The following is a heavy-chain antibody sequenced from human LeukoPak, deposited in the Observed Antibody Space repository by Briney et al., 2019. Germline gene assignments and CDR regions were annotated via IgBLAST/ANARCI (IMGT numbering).Heavy chain of an antibody. Sequence: SETLSLTCTVSGGSISSYYWSWIRQPPGKGLEWIGYIYYSGSTNYNPSLKSRVTISVGTSKNQFSLKLSSVTAADTAVYYCAISLRRDAFDIWGQGTMVTVSS. J-gene: IGHJ3*02. D-gene: IGHD4-17*01. CDR1: GGSISSYY. CDR3: AISLRRDAFDI. CDR2: IYYSGST. V-gene: IGHV4-59*08.